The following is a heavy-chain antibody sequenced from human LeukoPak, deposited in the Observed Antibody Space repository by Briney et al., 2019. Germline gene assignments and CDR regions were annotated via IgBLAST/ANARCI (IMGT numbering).Heavy chain of an antibody. J-gene: IGHJ6*03. CDR2: IYYSGST. V-gene: IGHV4-61*01. Sequence: SETLSLTCTVSGGSISSSSYYWSWIRQPPGKGLEWIGYIYYSGSTNYNPSLKSRVTISVDTSKNQLSLKLSSVTAADTAVYYCARNSLIYYYGSGSTSNYYMDVWGKGTTVTISS. CDR1: GGSISSSSYY. CDR3: ARNSLIYYYGSGSTSNYYMDV. D-gene: IGHD3-10*01.